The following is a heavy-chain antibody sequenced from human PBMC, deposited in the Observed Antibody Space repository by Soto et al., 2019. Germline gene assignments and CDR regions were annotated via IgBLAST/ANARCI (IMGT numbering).Heavy chain of an antibody. D-gene: IGHD4-17*01. J-gene: IGHJ4*02. Sequence: SETLSLTCTVSGGSISSSSYYWGWIRQPPGKGLERIGSIYYSGSTYYNPSLKSRVTISVDTSKNQFSLKLSSVTAADTAVYYCARHLGTVTSPFDYWGQGTLVTVSS. V-gene: IGHV4-39*01. CDR3: ARHLGTVTSPFDY. CDR2: IYYSGST. CDR1: GGSISSSSYY.